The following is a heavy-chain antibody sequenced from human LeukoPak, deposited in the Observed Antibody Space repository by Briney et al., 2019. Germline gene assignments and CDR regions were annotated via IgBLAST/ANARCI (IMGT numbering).Heavy chain of an antibody. V-gene: IGHV3-48*03. J-gene: IGHJ6*04. CDR2: ISSSGSTI. CDR3: AELGITMIGGV. D-gene: IGHD3-10*02. CDR1: GFTFSSYE. Sequence: GGSLRLSCAAPGFTFSSYEKKWGRQAPGEGLGGVSYISSSGSTIYYADSVKGRFTISRDNAKNSLYLQMNSLRAEDTAVYYCAELGITMIGGVWGKGTTVTISS.